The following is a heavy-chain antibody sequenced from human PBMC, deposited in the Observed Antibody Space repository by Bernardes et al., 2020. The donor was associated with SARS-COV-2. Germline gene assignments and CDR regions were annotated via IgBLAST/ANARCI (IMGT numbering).Heavy chain of an antibody. CDR1: GFTFSSYW. CDR2: MKGDGTER. J-gene: IGHJ4*02. V-gene: IGHV3-7*01. CDR3: VRDQSSGWTIDY. D-gene: IGHD6-19*01. Sequence: GGSLRLSCAVSGFTFSSYWMSWVRQAPGKGLEWVANMKGDGTERYYVDSVKGRFTISRDSAKNSLFLQMNSLRAEDTAVYYWVRDQSSGWTIDYWGQGTLVTVSS.